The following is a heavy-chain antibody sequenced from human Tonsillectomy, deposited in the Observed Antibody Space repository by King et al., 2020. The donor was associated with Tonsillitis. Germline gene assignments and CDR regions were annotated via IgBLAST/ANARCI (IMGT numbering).Heavy chain of an antibody. Sequence: QLQESGPGLVKPSETLSLTCTVSGGSISSTSYYWGWIRQPPGKGLEWIGSIYCSGSTNYNPSLKSRVTISVDTSKNQFSLKLRSVTAADTAVYYCASHYCGGDCYPIAAFFDYWGQGTLVTVSS. D-gene: IGHD2-21*02. CDR3: ASHYCGGDCYPIAAFFDY. CDR1: GGSISSTSYY. J-gene: IGHJ4*02. V-gene: IGHV4-39*01. CDR2: IYCSGST.